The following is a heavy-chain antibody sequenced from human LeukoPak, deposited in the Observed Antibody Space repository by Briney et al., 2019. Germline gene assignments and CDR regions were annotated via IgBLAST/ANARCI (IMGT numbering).Heavy chain of an antibody. D-gene: IGHD3-22*01. CDR1: GGSISSGDYY. V-gene: IGHV4-30-4*01. Sequence: SQTLSLTCTVSGGSISSGDYYWSWIRQPPGKGLEWIGYIYYSGSTYYNPSLKSRVTISVDTSKNQFSLKLSSVTAADTAVYYCASVYDSSGYLGCWGQGTLVTVSS. CDR2: IYYSGST. CDR3: ASVYDSSGYLGC. J-gene: IGHJ4*02.